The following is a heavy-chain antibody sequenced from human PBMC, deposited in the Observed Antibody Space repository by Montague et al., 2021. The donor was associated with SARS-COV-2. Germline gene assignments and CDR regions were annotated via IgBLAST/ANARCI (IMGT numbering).Heavy chain of an antibody. J-gene: IGHJ4*02. D-gene: IGHD3-22*01. V-gene: IGHV4-34*01. Sequence: SETLSLTCAVYGGSFSDYFWTWIRQPPGKGLEWIGEINHRGTSNYNPSLKSRVSISVDTSKNQFSLYLGSVTAADTAVYYCARGRQHSNMIVVVMTGGEYYFDXWGQGTLVTVSS. CDR2: INHRGTS. CDR1: GGSFSDYF. CDR3: ARGRQHSNMIVVVMTGGEYYFDX.